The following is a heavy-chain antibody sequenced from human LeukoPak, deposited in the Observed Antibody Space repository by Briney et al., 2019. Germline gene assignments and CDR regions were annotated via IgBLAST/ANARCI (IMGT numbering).Heavy chain of an antibody. J-gene: IGHJ4*02. D-gene: IGHD2-8*02. CDR2: TFYTSKWNN. CDR3: ARRRYYHYTGFFYF. CDR1: GDSDSSNSAS. Sequence: SQTLSLTCAISGDSDSSNSASSNWFRQSPSRGLEWLGRTFYTSKWNNDYAVSVKSRITINPDTSKNHFSLQLNSVTPEDTAVYYCARRRYYHYTGFFYFWGQGTLVTVSS. V-gene: IGHV6-1*01.